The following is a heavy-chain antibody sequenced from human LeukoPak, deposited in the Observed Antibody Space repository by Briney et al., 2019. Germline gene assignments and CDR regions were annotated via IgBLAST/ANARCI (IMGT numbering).Heavy chain of an antibody. D-gene: IGHD1-1*01. J-gene: IGHJ4*02. CDR1: GGSISSSSYY. Sequence: PSETLSLTCTVSGGSISSSSYYWGWIRQPPGKGLEWIGSIYYSGSTYYNPSLKSRVTISVDTSKNQFSLKLSSVTAADTAVYYCARDRRQLAHDYWGQGTLVTVSS. CDR3: ARDRRQLAHDY. CDR2: IYYSGST. V-gene: IGHV4-39*07.